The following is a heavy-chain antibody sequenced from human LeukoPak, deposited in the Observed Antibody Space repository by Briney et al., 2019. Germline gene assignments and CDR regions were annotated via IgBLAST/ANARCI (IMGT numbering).Heavy chain of an antibody. CDR1: GGSISSSTYY. J-gene: IGHJ5*02. CDR2: MYYSGST. Sequence: SETLSLTCTGSGGSISSSTYYWGWIRQPPGKGLEWIGSMYYSGSTYYNPSLKSRVTISVDTSKNQFSLRLSFVTAADTAVYFCARSNSGSSSWFDPWGQGTLVTVSS. CDR3: ARSNSGSSSWFDP. D-gene: IGHD1-26*01. V-gene: IGHV4-39*01.